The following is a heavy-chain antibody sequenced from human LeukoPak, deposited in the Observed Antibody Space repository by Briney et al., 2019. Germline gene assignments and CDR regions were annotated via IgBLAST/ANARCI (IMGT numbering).Heavy chain of an antibody. Sequence: GASVKVSCKASGYTFTGYYMHWVRQAPGQGLEWMGWINPNSGGTNYAQKLQGRVTMTRDTSISTAYMELSRRRSDDTAVYYCARDLAYYDSSGYYIDHWGQGTLVTVSS. D-gene: IGHD3-22*01. V-gene: IGHV1-2*02. CDR2: INPNSGGT. CDR3: ARDLAYYDSSGYYIDH. CDR1: GYTFTGYY. J-gene: IGHJ5*02.